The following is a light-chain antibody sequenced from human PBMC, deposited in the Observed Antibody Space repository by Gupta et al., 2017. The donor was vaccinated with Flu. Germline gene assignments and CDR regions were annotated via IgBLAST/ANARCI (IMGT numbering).Light chain of an antibody. Sequence: QTVVTQEPSLSVSPGGAVTPTCGLNSGPVGINNYATWYQQPPAQAPRTLTYNATTRSSGVPARFSGSFLGNKAALSITGAQAEDESDYPCALYMASGIWMFGGGTKLTVL. CDR1: SGPVGINNY. J-gene: IGLJ3*02. CDR3: ALYMASGIWM. CDR2: NAT. V-gene: IGLV8-61*01.